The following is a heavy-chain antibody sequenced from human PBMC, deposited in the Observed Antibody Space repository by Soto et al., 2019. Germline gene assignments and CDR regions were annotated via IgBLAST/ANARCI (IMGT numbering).Heavy chain of an antibody. CDR2: ISSNGGST. J-gene: IGHJ4*02. Sequence: GGSLRLSCSASGFTFSSYAMHWVRQAPGKGLEYVSAISSNGGSTYYADSVKGRFTISRDNSKNTPYLQMSSLRAEDTAVYYCVKDTGSSWGFLDYWGQGTLVTVSS. D-gene: IGHD6-13*01. V-gene: IGHV3-64D*08. CDR1: GFTFSSYA. CDR3: VKDTGSSWGFLDY.